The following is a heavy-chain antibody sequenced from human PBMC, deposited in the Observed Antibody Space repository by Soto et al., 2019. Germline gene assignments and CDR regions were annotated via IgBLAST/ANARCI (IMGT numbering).Heavy chain of an antibody. Sequence: PSQTLSLPCAISGDSVSSNSSAWNWIRQSPSRGLEWLGRTYYRSKWYNDYAVSVKSRITINPDTSKNQFSLQLNSVTPEDTAVYYCAREGGYSSSWFPRYFDYWGQGTLVTVSS. J-gene: IGHJ4*02. CDR2: TYYRSKWYN. V-gene: IGHV6-1*01. D-gene: IGHD6-13*01. CDR3: AREGGYSSSWFPRYFDY. CDR1: GDSVSSNSSA.